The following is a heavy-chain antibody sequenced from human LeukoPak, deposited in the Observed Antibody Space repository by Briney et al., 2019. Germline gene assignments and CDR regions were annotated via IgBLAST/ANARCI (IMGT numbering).Heavy chain of an antibody. Sequence: GSLRLSCAASGFTFSSYGMHRVRQPPGKGLEWIGEIFHSGTTNYNPSLKSRVTISVDKSKNQFSLQLTSVTAADTAVYYCARSAADTNAFDIWGQGTLVTVSS. J-gene: IGHJ3*02. D-gene: IGHD6-13*01. CDR2: IFHSGTT. CDR1: GFTFSSYG. CDR3: ARSAADTNAFDI. V-gene: IGHV4-4*02.